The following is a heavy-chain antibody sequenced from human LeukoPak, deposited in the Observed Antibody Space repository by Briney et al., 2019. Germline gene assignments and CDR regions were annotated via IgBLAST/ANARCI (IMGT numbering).Heavy chain of an antibody. CDR1: GGSISIYY. V-gene: IGHV4-59*01. CDR2: IYYSGST. CDR3: ARGVVIAPQTFDY. D-gene: IGHD2-21*01. J-gene: IGHJ4*02. Sequence: PSETLSLTCTVSGGSISIYYWSWIRQPPGKGLEWIGYIYYSGSTNYSPSLKSRVTMSVDTSKNQFSLKLSSVTAADTAVYYCARGVVIAPQTFDYWGQGTLVTVSS.